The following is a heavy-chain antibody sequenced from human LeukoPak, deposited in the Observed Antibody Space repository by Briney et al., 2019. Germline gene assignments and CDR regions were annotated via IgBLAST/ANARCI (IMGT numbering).Heavy chain of an antibody. CDR3: ARVLLEDYVWGSYRYFDY. Sequence: GGSLRLSCAASGFTFDDYGMSWVRQAPGKGLEWVSGINWNGGSTGYADSVKGRFTISRDNAKNSLYLQMNSLRAEDTALYYCARVLLEDYVWGSYRYFDYWGQGTLVTVSS. J-gene: IGHJ4*02. CDR1: GFTFDDYG. D-gene: IGHD3-16*02. V-gene: IGHV3-20*04. CDR2: INWNGGST.